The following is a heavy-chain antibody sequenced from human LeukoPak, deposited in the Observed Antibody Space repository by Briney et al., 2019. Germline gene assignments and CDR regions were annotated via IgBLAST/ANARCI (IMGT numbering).Heavy chain of an antibody. CDR3: ARLQLAAAGNRWFDP. CDR2: IYYSGST. Sequence: SETLSLTCIVSGGSISSGDYYWAWIRQPPGRGLEWIGSIYYSGSTYYNPSLKSRVTISVDTSKNQFSLRLTSVTAADTVMYYWARLQLAAAGNRWFDPWGQGTLVTVSS. J-gene: IGHJ5*02. CDR1: GGSISSGDYY. V-gene: IGHV4-39*01. D-gene: IGHD6-13*01.